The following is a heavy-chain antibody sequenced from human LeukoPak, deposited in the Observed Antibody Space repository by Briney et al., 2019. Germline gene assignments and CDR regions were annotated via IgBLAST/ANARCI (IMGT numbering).Heavy chain of an antibody. CDR2: IYYSGST. D-gene: IGHD4-17*01. Sequence: SETLSLTCTVSGGSISSYYWSWIRQPPGKGLEWIGYIYYSGSTNYNPSLKSRVTISVDTSKNQFSLKLSSVTAADTAVYYCARDRYGDYLGMFDYWGQGTLVTVSS. CDR3: ARDRYGDYLGMFDY. J-gene: IGHJ4*02. CDR1: GGSISSYY. V-gene: IGHV4-59*01.